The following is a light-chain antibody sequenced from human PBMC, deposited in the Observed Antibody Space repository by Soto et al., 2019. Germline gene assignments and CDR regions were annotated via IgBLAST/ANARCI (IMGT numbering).Light chain of an antibody. CDR1: QSVLYSSNNKNY. V-gene: IGKV4-1*01. J-gene: IGKJ4*01. CDR2: WAS. Sequence: DIVMTQSPDSLAVSLGERATINCKSSQSVLYSSNNKNYLAWYQQKPGQPPKLLIYWASTRESGVPDRFSGSGSGTDFTLTISSLQADDVAVYYCQQYYSTPLTFGGGTKVAIK. CDR3: QQYYSTPLT.